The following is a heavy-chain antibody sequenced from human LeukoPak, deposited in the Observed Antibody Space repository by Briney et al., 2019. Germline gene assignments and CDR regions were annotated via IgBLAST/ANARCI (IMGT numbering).Heavy chain of an antibody. CDR1: GFTFSSYA. CDR2: ISGSGGST. Sequence: PGGSLRLSCAASGFTFSSYAMSWVRQAPGKGLEWVSAISGSGGSTYYADSVKGRFTISGDNSKNTLYLQMNSLRAEDTAVYYCAKPQKGNIAARPFNYFDYWGQGTLVTVSS. V-gene: IGHV3-23*01. D-gene: IGHD6-6*01. J-gene: IGHJ4*02. CDR3: AKPQKGNIAARPFNYFDY.